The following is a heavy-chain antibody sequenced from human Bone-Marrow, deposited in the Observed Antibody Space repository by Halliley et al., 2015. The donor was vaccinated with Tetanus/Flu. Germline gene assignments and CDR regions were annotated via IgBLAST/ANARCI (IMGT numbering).Heavy chain of an antibody. CDR3: AKTDYYDGSSAYYFAF. Sequence: SVIYSGGTTYYADSVKGRFTISRDNSKNTLYLEMNSLRAEDTATYYCAKTDYYDGSSAYYFAFWGQGTLVTVSS. D-gene: IGHD3-22*01. V-gene: IGHV3-53*01. J-gene: IGHJ4*02. CDR2: IYSGGTT.